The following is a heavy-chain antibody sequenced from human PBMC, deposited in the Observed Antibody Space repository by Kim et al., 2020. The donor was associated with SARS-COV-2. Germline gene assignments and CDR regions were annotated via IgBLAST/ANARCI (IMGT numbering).Heavy chain of an antibody. CDR1: GFTFSSYA. CDR2: ISYDGSNK. J-gene: IGHJ4*02. Sequence: GGSLRLSCAASGFTFSSYAMHWVRQAPGKGLEWVAVISYDGSNKYYADSVKGRFTISRDNSKNTLYLQMNSLRAEDTAVYYCARDVVRYSSGWGPFDYWGQGTLVTVSS. V-gene: IGHV3-30*04. D-gene: IGHD6-19*01. CDR3: ARDVVRYSSGWGPFDY.